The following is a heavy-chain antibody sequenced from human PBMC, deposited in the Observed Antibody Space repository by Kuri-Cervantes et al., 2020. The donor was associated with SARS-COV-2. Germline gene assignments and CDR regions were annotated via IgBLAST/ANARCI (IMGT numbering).Heavy chain of an antibody. CDR1: GFTFSNAW. CDR2: IKSKTDGGTT. J-gene: IGHJ3*02. Sequence: ETLSLTCAASGFTFSNAWMSWVRQAPGKGLEWVGRIKSKTDGGTTDYAAPVKGRFTISRDDSKNTLYLQMNSLRAEDTAVYYCARELIDAFDIWGQGTMVTVSS. CDR3: ARELIDAFDI. V-gene: IGHV3-15*01.